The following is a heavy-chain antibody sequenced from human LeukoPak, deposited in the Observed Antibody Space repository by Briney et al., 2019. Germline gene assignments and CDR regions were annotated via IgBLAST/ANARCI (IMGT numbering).Heavy chain of an antibody. V-gene: IGHV1-18*01. CDR1: VYTFTVYG. J-gene: IGHJ4*02. CDR3: ARDQGGSYYPIIAFDY. D-gene: IGHD1-26*01. CDR2: MSAYNGNK. Sequence: ASVKLSCKASVYTFTVYGIGCGRQAPGQGVGWMGGMSAYNGNKTHAPKLQGRVTMTKATSTSTAYMDLRSLRSDETAVYYCARDQGGSYYPIIAFDYWGQGTLVTVSS.